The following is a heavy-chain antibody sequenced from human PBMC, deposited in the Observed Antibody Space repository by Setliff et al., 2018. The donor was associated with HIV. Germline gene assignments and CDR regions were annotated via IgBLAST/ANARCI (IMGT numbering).Heavy chain of an antibody. CDR3: ASRVYYYDDFRALREEGFVP. V-gene: IGHV4-39*01. J-gene: IGHJ5*02. CDR2: IYHSGKT. CDR1: GGSISDNKYY. D-gene: IGHD3-22*01. Sequence: SETLSLTCSVSGGSISDNKYYWSWIRQPPGKGLEWTGSIYHSGKTYYNPSLKSRLTISVDTSKNQFSLNLSSVTAADTAVYYCASRVYYYDDFRALREEGFVPWGQGTLVTVSS.